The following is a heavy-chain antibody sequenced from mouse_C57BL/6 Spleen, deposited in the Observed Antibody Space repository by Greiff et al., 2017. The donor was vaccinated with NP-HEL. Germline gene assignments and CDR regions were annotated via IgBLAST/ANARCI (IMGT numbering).Heavy chain of an antibody. CDR2: IDPETGVT. V-gene: IGHV1-15*01. CDR3: TRGGSGYVDFDY. J-gene: IGHJ2*01. CDR1: GYTFTDYE. D-gene: IGHD3-2*02. Sequence: QVQLQQSGAELVRPGASVTLSCKASGYTFTDYEMHWVKQTPVHGLEWIGAIDPETGVTAYNQKFKGKAILTADKSSSTAYMELRSLTSEDSAVYYCTRGGSGYVDFDYWGQGTTLTVSS.